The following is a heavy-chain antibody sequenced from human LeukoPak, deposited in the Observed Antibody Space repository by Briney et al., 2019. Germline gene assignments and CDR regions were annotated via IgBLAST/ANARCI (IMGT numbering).Heavy chain of an antibody. CDR1: GFIFCNYW. J-gene: IGHJ4*02. V-gene: IGHV3-7*01. D-gene: IGHD3-3*01. CDR3: ARDKEAAVDFWSGYYPL. CDR2: IKRDGSEK. Sequence: GVPLRLPCAASGFIFCNYWMVWVPQAPGEGREWVTNIKRDGSEKYYVDSVKWRFTISRDNAQNSLFLQMNSLRAEGTAVYYCARDKEAAVDFWSGYYPLWGQGTLVTVSS.